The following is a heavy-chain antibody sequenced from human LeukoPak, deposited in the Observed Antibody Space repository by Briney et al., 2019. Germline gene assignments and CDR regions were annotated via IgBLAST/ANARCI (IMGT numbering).Heavy chain of an antibody. CDR2: IYHSGNT. Sequence: PSQTLSLTCAVSGGSISSGDYSWGWIRQPAGKGLEWIGYIYHSGNTYYNPSLKSRLTMSVDTFKDQFSLKLSSVTAADTAVYFCARGTTSSGKEFDPWGQGILVTVSS. CDR1: GGSISSGDYS. D-gene: IGHD3-10*01. J-gene: IGHJ5*02. CDR3: ARGTTSSGKEFDP. V-gene: IGHV4-30-2*01.